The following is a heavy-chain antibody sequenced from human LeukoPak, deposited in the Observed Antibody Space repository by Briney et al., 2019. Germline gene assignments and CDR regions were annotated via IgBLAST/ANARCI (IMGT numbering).Heavy chain of an antibody. V-gene: IGHV3-11*01. CDR1: GFTFSDYY. D-gene: IGHD3-16*01. CDR2: IRSSGHTI. J-gene: IGHJ3*01. CDR3: ARGGGPNLPDALDF. Sequence: PGGSLRLSCTASGFTFSDYYMSWIRQAPGKGLEWVSYIRSSGHTIYYVDSVKGRFSISRDNAKNSLYLQMNSLTVEDTAVYYCARGGGPNLPDALDFWGQGTMVTVSS.